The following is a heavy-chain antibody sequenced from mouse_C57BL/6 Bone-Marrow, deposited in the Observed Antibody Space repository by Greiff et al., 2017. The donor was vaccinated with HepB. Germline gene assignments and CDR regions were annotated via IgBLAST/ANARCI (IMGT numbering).Heavy chain of an antibody. D-gene: IGHD2-4*01. J-gene: IGHJ4*01. V-gene: IGHV5-17*01. CDR3: ARDYDGVRAMDY. CDR2: ISSGSSTI. Sequence: EVKLVESGGGLVKPGGSLKLSCAASGFTFSDYGMHWVRQAPEKGLEWVAYISSGSSTIYYADTVKGRFTISRDNAKNTLFLQRTSLRSEDTAMYYCARDYDGVRAMDYWGQGTSVTVAS. CDR1: GFTFSDYG.